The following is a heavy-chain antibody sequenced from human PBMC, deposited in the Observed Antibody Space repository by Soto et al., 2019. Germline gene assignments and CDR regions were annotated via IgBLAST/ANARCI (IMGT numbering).Heavy chain of an antibody. CDR2: IYTSGST. D-gene: IGHD5-12*01. V-gene: IGHV4-4*07. CDR1: GDSISSYY. Sequence: SETLSLTCTVSGDSISSYYWSWIRQPAGKGLEWIGRIYTSGSTNYNPSLKSRVTMSVDTSKNQFSLKLSSVTAADTAVYYCARGWLGSTYYYGLDVWGQGTTVTVSS. J-gene: IGHJ6*02. CDR3: ARGWLGSTYYYGLDV.